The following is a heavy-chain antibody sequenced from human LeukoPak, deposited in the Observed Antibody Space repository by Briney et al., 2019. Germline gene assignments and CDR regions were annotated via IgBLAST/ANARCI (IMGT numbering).Heavy chain of an antibody. D-gene: IGHD5-18*01. CDR3: AKDKAGYSDDNAFDI. J-gene: IGHJ3*02. CDR2: ISYHGSNK. Sequence: GGSLRLSCAASGFTFSSYDMHWVRQAPGKGLKWVTLISYHGSNKYFADTVNGRFTVSRDNSKNTLYLQMNSLRAEDTAVYYCAKDKAGYSDDNAFDIWGQGTMVTVSS. CDR1: GFTFSSYD. V-gene: IGHV3-30*18.